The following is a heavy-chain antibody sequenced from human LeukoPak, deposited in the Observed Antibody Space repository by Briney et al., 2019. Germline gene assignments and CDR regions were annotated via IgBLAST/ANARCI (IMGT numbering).Heavy chain of an antibody. CDR3: AQKGGTDH. Sequence: GGSLRLSCVASGFSFSRFGMNWVRQAPGKALEWVSHISSTSGDVYYADSVKGRFTISRNNAKNSLYLQMNSLRVEDTAIYYCAQKGGTDHWGQGTLVTVSS. J-gene: IGHJ4*02. D-gene: IGHD2-15*01. CDR2: ISSTSGDV. CDR1: GFSFSRFG. V-gene: IGHV3-48*01.